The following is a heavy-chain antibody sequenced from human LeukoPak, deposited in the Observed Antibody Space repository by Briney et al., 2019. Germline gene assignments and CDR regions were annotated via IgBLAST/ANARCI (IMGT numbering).Heavy chain of an antibody. CDR1: GGSISSTNW. D-gene: IGHD3-16*01. Sequence: SETLSLTCAVSGGSISSTNWWSWVRQPPGKGLEWIGEVYHSGSTNYNPSLKSRVTMSVDKSKSQFSLNLTSVTAADTALYYCASGGYWGQGTLVTVSS. CDR2: VYHSGST. J-gene: IGHJ4*02. CDR3: ASGGY. V-gene: IGHV4-4*02.